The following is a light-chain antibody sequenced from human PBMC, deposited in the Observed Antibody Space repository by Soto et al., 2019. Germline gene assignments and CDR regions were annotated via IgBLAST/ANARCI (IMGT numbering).Light chain of an antibody. Sequence: QSVVTQPPSVSGAPGQRVTISCTGSSSNIGAGYDVHWYQQFPGRAPKLLMYGNNNRPSGVPDRFSGSKSGTSASLDITGLRADDEADYYWQSFDTRLNSVVFGGGTKLTVL. CDR1: SSNIGAGYD. J-gene: IGLJ2*01. V-gene: IGLV1-40*01. CDR3: QSFDTRLNSVV. CDR2: GNN.